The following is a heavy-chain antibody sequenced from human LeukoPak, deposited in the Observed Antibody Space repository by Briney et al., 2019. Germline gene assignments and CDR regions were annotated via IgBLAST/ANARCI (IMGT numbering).Heavy chain of an antibody. Sequence: QTGGSLRLSCAASGFTFSSHAMSWVRQAPGKGLEWVSAISGSGGSTYYADSVKGRFTISRDNSKNTLYLQMNSLRAEDTAVYYCAKRAAAGTSYFDYWGQGTLVTVSS. J-gene: IGHJ4*02. CDR3: AKRAAAGTSYFDY. CDR2: ISGSGGST. D-gene: IGHD6-13*01. V-gene: IGHV3-23*01. CDR1: GFTFSSHA.